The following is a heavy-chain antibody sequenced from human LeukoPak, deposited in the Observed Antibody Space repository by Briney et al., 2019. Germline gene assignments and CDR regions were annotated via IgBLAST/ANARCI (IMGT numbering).Heavy chain of an antibody. J-gene: IGHJ4*02. CDR3: ARTRYYYDSSGYYPY. CDR2: ISGSSSYI. CDR1: GFTFSSYS. V-gene: IGHV3-21*01. Sequence: PGGSLRLSCAASGFTFSSYSMNWVRQAPGKGLEWVSSISGSSSYIYYADSVKGRFTISRDNAKNSLYLQMNSLRAEDTAVYYCARTRYYYDSSGYYPYWGQGTLVTVSS. D-gene: IGHD3-22*01.